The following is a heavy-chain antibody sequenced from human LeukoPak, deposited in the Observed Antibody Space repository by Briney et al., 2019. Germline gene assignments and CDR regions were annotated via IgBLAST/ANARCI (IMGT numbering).Heavy chain of an antibody. D-gene: IGHD5-12*01. V-gene: IGHV3-7*04. CDR1: GFTFRRYW. Sequence: GGSLRLSCAASGFTFRRYWMSWVRQAPGKGLEWVGNINEDESKEYYMDSVKGRFTISRDNAKNSLYLQMNSLRAEDTAVYYCTRDSPGYGAYDFDWGQGTLVTVSS. CDR3: TRDSPGYGAYDFD. CDR2: INEDESKE. J-gene: IGHJ4*02.